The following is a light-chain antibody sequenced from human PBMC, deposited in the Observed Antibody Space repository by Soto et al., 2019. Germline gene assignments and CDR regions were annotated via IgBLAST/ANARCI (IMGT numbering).Light chain of an antibody. CDR2: DAS. CDR3: QQYNSYSPTT. CDR1: QSISSW. Sequence: EIQMTQTPSTLSASVGDRVTITCRASQSISSWLAWYQRKPGKAPKLLIYDASSLESGVPSRFSGSGSGTEFTLTISRLQPDDFATYYCQQYNSYSPTTFGQGTKVDI. J-gene: IGKJ1*01. V-gene: IGKV1-5*01.